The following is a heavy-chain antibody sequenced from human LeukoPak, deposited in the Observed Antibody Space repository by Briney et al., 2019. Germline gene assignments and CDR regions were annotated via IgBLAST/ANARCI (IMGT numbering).Heavy chain of an antibody. V-gene: IGHV4-59*08. D-gene: IGHD1-1*01. Sequence: SETLSLTCTVSGGSISSYYWSWIRQPPGKGLEWIGYIYYSGSTNYNPSLKSRVTISVDTSKNQFSLKLSSVTAADTAVYYCARGGTLSLSFDYWGQGTLVTVSS. CDR1: GGSISSYY. CDR3: ARGGTLSLSFDY. CDR2: IYYSGST. J-gene: IGHJ4*02.